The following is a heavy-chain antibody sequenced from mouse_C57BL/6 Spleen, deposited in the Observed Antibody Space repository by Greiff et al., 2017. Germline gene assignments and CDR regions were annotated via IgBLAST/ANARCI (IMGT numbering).Heavy chain of an antibody. V-gene: IGHV5-6*01. CDR3: ARSLLYYGSSLGYFDV. CDR2: ISSGGSYT. J-gene: IGHJ1*03. D-gene: IGHD1-1*01. Sequence: EVQGVESGGDLVKPGGSLKLSCAASGFTFSSYGMSWVRQTPDKRLEWVATISSGGSYTYYPDSVKGRFTISRDNAKNTLYLQMSSLKSEDTAMYYCARSLLYYGSSLGYFDVWGTGTTVTVSS. CDR1: GFTFSSYG.